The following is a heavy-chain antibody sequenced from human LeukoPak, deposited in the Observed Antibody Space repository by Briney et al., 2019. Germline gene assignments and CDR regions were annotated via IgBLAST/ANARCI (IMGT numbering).Heavy chain of an antibody. J-gene: IGHJ4*02. D-gene: IGHD4-17*01. CDR2: ISGSAGST. V-gene: IGHV3-23*01. Sequence: PGGSLRLSCAASGFTFSSYAMSWVRQAPGKGLEWVSAISGSAGSTYYADAVKGRFTISRDNSKNTLYLQMNSLRAEDSAVYYCAKEGNGDYYFDYWGQGTLVTVSS. CDR1: GFTFSSYA. CDR3: AKEGNGDYYFDY.